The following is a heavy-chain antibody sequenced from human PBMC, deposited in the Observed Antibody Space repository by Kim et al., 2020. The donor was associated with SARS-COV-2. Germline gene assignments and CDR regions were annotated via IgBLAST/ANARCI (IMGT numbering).Heavy chain of an antibody. CDR2: INHSGST. V-gene: IGHV4-34*01. D-gene: IGHD1-26*01. Sequence: SETLSLTCAVYGGSFSGYYGSWIRQPPEKGLEWIGEINHSGSTNYNPSLKSRVTISVDTSKNQFSLKLSSVTAADTAVYYCARGQVRTGWFSGATTGYFDYWGQGTLVTVSS. J-gene: IGHJ4*02. CDR1: GGSFSGYY. CDR3: ARGQVRTGWFSGATTGYFDY.